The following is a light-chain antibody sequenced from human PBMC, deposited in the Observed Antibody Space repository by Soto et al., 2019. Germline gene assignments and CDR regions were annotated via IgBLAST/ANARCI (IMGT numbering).Light chain of an antibody. CDR3: QQYHNWPYT. CDR1: QSVSSN. Sequence: EIVMTQSPATLSVSPGERATLSCRASQSVSSNLAWYQQKPGQAPRLLIFDASTRATGIPATFSGSGSGTEFTLTISSLQSEDFEVYYCQQYHNWPYTFGQGT. CDR2: DAS. J-gene: IGKJ2*01. V-gene: IGKV3-15*01.